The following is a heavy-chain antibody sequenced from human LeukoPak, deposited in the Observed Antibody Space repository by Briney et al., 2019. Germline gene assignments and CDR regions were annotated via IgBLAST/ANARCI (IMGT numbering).Heavy chain of an antibody. J-gene: IGHJ4*02. V-gene: IGHV3-21*01. Sequence: PGGSLRLSCAASGFTFSSYSMNWVRQAPGKGLEWVSSISSSSSYIYYADSVKGRFTISRDNAKNSLYLQMNSLRAEDTAVYYCARGGVVPAAPGDYWGQGTLVTVSS. CDR3: ARGGVVPAAPGDY. D-gene: IGHD2-2*01. CDR1: GFTFSSYS. CDR2: ISSSSSYI.